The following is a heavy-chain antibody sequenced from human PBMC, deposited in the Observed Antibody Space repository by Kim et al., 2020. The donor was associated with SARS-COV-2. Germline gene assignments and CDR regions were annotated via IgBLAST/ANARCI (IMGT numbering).Heavy chain of an antibody. Sequence: DYAVAVKSRITINPDTTKNQFSLQLSSVTPEDTAVYYCAGDLLGDYKRFDSWGQGTLVTVSS. CDR3: AGDLLGDYKRFDS. V-gene: IGHV6-1*01. D-gene: IGHD4-17*01. J-gene: IGHJ4*02.